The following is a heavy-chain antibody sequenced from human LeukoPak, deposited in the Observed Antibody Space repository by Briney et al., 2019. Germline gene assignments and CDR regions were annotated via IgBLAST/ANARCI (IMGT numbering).Heavy chain of an antibody. J-gene: IGHJ4*02. CDR2: ISGSGGST. V-gene: IGHV3-23*01. D-gene: IGHD6-19*01. Sequence: GGSLRLSCAASGFTFSSYGMSWVRQAPGKGLEWVSAISGSGGSTYYADSVKGRFTISRDNSKNTLYLQMNSLRAEDTAVYYRAKSTSSGWYYFDYWGQGTLVTVSS. CDR1: GFTFSSYG. CDR3: AKSTSSGWYYFDY.